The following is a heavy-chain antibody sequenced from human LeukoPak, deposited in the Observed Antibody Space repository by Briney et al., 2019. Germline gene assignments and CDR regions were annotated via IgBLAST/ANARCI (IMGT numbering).Heavy chain of an antibody. D-gene: IGHD6-19*01. J-gene: IGHJ6*03. CDR1: GGTFSSYA. Sequence: SVKVSCKASGGTFSSYAISWVRQAPGQGLEWMGGIIPIFGTANYAQKFQGRVTITADKSTSTAYMELSSLRSEDTAVYYCARQAGQWLVGYYYYMDVWGKGTTVTVSS. CDR2: IIPIFGTA. V-gene: IGHV1-69*06. CDR3: ARQAGQWLVGYYYYMDV.